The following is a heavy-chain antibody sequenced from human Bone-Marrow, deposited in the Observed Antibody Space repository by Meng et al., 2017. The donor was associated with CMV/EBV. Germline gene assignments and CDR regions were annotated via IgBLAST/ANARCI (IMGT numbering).Heavy chain of an antibody. CDR1: GFTVSSNY. Sequence: GESLKISCAASGFTVSSNYMTWVRQAAGKGLEWVSVIHSGGSTYYADSVKGRFTISRDNSKNSLYLQMNSLRAEDTAVYYCARVGGIREFDYWGQGTLVTVSS. J-gene: IGHJ4*02. CDR2: IHSGGST. D-gene: IGHD6-13*01. CDR3: ARVGGIREFDY. V-gene: IGHV3-53*01.